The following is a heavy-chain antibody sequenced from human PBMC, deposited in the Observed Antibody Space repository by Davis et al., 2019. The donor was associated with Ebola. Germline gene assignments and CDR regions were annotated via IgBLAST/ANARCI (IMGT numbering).Heavy chain of an antibody. D-gene: IGHD6-6*01. J-gene: IGHJ6*02. Sequence: GGSLRLSCAASGFTFSSYAMSWVRQAPGKGLEWVSVIYSGGSTYYADSVKGRFTISRDNSKNTLYLQMNSLRAEDTAVYYCAREDSSSIYYYYGMDVWGQGTTVTVSS. CDR1: GFTFSSYA. CDR2: IYSGGST. CDR3: AREDSSSIYYYYGMDV. V-gene: IGHV3-66*01.